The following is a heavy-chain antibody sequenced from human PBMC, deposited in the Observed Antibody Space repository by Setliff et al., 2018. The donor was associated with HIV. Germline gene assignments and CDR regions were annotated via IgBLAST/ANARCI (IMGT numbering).Heavy chain of an antibody. D-gene: IGHD3-10*01. CDR2: INYSAIGEINYSANT. CDR3: ATYADRESNRFDP. J-gene: IGHJ5*02. V-gene: IGHV4-34*01. CDR1: SESLSDYY. Sequence: SETLSLTCAVYSESLSDYYWTWIRQPPGKGLELIGEINYSAIGEINYSANTNYNPSLKSRVTISVDTSKNQFSLKLSSVTAADTAVYYCATYADRESNRFDPWGQGILVTVSS.